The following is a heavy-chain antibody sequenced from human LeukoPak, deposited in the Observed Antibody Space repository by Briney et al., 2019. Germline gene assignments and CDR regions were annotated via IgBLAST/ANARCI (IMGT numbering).Heavy chain of an antibody. J-gene: IGHJ6*03. Sequence: SETLSLTCTVSGGSISSGSYYWSWIRQPAGKGLEWIGRIYTSGSTNYNPSLKSRVTISVDTSKNQFSLKLSSVTAADTAVYYCARERRTPRTYDYYMDVWGKGTTVTVSS. V-gene: IGHV4-61*02. CDR2: IYTSGST. CDR3: ARERRTPRTYDYYMDV. D-gene: IGHD1-1*01. CDR1: GGSISSGSYY.